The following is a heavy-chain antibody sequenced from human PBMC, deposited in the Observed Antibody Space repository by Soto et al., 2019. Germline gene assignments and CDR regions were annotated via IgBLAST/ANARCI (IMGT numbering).Heavy chain of an antibody. Sequence: QVQLVESGGGVVQPGRSLRLSCAASGFTFSSYGMHWVRQAPGKGLEWVAVISYDGSNKYYADSVKGRFTISRDNSKNTLFLQMNCLRAEDTAVYYCAKDRTPFWWSGVFYTMDVWGQVTTVTVSS. D-gene: IGHD3-16*01. V-gene: IGHV3-30*18. CDR3: AKDRTPFWWSGVFYTMDV. J-gene: IGHJ6*02. CDR2: ISYDGSNK. CDR1: GFTFSSYG.